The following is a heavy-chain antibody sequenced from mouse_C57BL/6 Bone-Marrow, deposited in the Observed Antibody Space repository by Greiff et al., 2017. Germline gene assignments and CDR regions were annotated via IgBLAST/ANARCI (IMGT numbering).Heavy chain of an antibody. J-gene: IGHJ1*03. V-gene: IGHV1-39*01. Sequence: VQLQQSGPELVKPGASVKISCKASGYSFTDYNMNWVKQSNGKSLEWIGVINPNYGTTSYNQKFKGKATLTVDQSSSTAYMQLNSLTSEDSAVYYCARYGASTRVTYWYFDVWGTGTTVTVSS. CDR2: INPNYGTT. CDR1: GYSFTDYN. CDR3: ARYGASTRVTYWYFDV. D-gene: IGHD2-2*01.